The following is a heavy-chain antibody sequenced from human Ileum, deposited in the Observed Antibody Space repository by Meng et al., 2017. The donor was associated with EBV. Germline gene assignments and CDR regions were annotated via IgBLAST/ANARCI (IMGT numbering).Heavy chain of an antibody. D-gene: IGHD6-19*01. CDR1: GGSISRCNW. V-gene: IGHV4-4*01. CDR2: IYHSGST. Sequence: QVQVVGSGPGAAKPSGTLSLACAVSGGSISRCNWGSWVRQPPGKGLEWIGKIYHSGSTNYNPSLKSRVTISVDKSKNQFSLNLSSVTAADTAVYCCARVGQWLPIDYWGQGTLVTVSS. J-gene: IGHJ4*02. CDR3: ARVGQWLPIDY.